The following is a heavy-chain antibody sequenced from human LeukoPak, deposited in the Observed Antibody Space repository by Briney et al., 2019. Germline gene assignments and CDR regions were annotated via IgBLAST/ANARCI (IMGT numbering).Heavy chain of an antibody. V-gene: IGHV3-48*04. CDR3: GRGMRDYYGLDY. D-gene: IGHD3-10*01. J-gene: IGHJ4*02. CDR2: ISSFGSTI. Sequence: GKSLRLSCAASGFTFSSYSMNWVRQAPGKGLEWVSYISSFGSTIYYADSVKGRFTISRDNAKNSLYLHMNSLTVEDTAVYYCGRGMRDYYGLDYWGQGILVTVSS. CDR1: GFTFSSYS.